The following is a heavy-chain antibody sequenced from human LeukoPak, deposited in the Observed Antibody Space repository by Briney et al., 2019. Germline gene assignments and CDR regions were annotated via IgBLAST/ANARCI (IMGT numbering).Heavy chain of an antibody. D-gene: IGHD3-22*01. CDR3: ARAFYDSNAFDI. Sequence: PGGSLRLSCAASGFTFSSYTMNWVRQAPGKGLEWVSYISSISTIYYADSVRGRFTISRDNAKNPLYLQMNSLRDEDTAVYYCARAFYDSNAFDIWGQGTLVTVSS. CDR1: GFTFSSYT. J-gene: IGHJ3*02. V-gene: IGHV3-48*02. CDR2: ISSISTI.